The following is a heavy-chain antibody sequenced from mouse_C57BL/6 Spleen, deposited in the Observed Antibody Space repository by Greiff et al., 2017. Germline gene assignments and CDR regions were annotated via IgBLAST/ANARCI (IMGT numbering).Heavy chain of an antibody. D-gene: IGHD1-1*01. CDR3: TYYYGSSYAMDY. J-gene: IGHJ4*01. Sequence: QVQLQQSGAELVRPGASVTLSCKASGYTFTDYEMHWVKQTPVHGLQWIGAIDPEPGGTAYNQKFKGKAILTADKSSSTAYMELRSLTSEDSAVYYCTYYYGSSYAMDYWGQGTSVTVSS. CDR2: IDPEPGGT. CDR1: GYTFTDYE. V-gene: IGHV1-15*01.